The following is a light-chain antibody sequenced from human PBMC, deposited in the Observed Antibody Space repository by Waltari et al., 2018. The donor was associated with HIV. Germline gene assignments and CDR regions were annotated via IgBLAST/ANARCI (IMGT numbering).Light chain of an antibody. CDR1: SSDIGSNA. V-gene: IGLV1-44*01. J-gene: IGLJ2*01. Sequence: QSVLTQPPSASETPGQRVAISCSGSSSDIGSNAVNWYQQLPGTAPKLLIYSNKRRPSGFPDRFSGSKSGTSASLAISGLQSEDEADYYCAAWDDSLNGPHVVFGGGTKLTVL. CDR2: SNK. CDR3: AAWDDSLNGPHVV.